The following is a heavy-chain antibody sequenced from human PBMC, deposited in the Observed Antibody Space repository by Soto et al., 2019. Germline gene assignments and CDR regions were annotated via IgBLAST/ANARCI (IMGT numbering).Heavy chain of an antibody. CDR1: GVSIHNSHFF. CDR2: VYHNGGA. Sequence: PSETLSLTCTVSGVSIHNSHFFWAWIRQPPGKGLQFIASVYHNGGAHYNSSLKSRVTISVDTANNQVSLRMRSLTAADTAFYYCGRVVEGATRHTDPDSWGQGILVTVSS. CDR3: GRVVEGATRHTDPDS. D-gene: IGHD2-21*01. J-gene: IGHJ5*01. V-gene: IGHV4-39*01.